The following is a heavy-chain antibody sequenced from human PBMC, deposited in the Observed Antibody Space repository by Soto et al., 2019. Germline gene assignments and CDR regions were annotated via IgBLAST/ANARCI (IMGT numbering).Heavy chain of an antibody. D-gene: IGHD2-8*01. Sequence: GASVKVSYKASGYTFTSYGISWVRQAPGQGLEWMGWISAYNGNTNYAQKLQGRVTMTTDTSTSTAYMELRSLRSDDTAVYYCARDGVDIVLMVYAADFDYWGQGTLVTVSS. V-gene: IGHV1-18*04. CDR2: ISAYNGNT. CDR1: GYTFTSYG. CDR3: ARDGVDIVLMVYAADFDY. J-gene: IGHJ4*02.